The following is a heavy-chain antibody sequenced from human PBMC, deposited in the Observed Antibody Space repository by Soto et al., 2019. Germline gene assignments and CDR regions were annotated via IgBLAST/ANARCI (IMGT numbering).Heavy chain of an antibody. V-gene: IGHV3-48*02. CDR1: GFTFSDYG. Sequence: EVQLVESGGGLVQPGGSLRLSCAASGFTFSDYGVNWVRQAPGKGLEWISYISSGSDTIYYADSVKGRFPISRDDAKNSLFLQMTSLRDEDTAVYYCARVSTTWEDDYWGQGTLVTVSS. CDR3: ARVSTTWEDDY. J-gene: IGHJ4*02. CDR2: ISSGSDTI. D-gene: IGHD5-12*01.